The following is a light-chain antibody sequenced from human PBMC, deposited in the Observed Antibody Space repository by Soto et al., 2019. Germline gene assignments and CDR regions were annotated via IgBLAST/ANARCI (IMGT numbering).Light chain of an antibody. V-gene: IGLV2-14*01. J-gene: IGLJ1*01. CDR3: NSYSSSSTYV. Sequence: SALTQPASVSGSPGQSITISCTGTSSVVGGYNYVSWYQQHPGKAPKLVIYDVSNRPSGVSNRFSGSKSGNTASLTISGLQAEDEADYYCNSYSSSSTYVFGTGNKVTVL. CDR1: SSVVGGYNY. CDR2: DVS.